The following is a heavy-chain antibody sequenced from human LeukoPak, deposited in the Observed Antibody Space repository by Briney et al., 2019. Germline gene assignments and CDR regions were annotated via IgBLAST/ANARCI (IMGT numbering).Heavy chain of an antibody. CDR2: ISTRSDYI. J-gene: IGHJ4*02. CDR1: QFTFSDYT. D-gene: IGHD3-3*01. CDR3: ARYVYGVVTSFDY. Sequence: GGSLRLSCAASQFTFSDYTMNWVRWAPGKGLEWVSSISTRSDYIYYAESVKGRFTISRDNAKNSLYLQMNSLGAEDTAVYYCARYVYGVVTSFDYWGQGTLVTVSS. V-gene: IGHV3-21*01.